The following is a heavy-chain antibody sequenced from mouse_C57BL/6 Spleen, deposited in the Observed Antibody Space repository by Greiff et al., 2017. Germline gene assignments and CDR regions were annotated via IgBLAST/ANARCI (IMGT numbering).Heavy chain of an antibody. CDR1: GYTFTSYW. CDR2: INPSNGGT. CDR3: ARGVMTTVVASFDY. D-gene: IGHD1-1*01. V-gene: IGHV1-53*01. J-gene: IGHJ2*01. Sequence: QVQLQQPGTELVKPGASVKLSCKASGYTFTSYWMHWVKQRPGQGLEWIGNINPSNGGTNYNEKFKSKATLPVDKSSSTAYMQLSSLTSEDSAVYYCARGVMTTVVASFDYWGQGTTLTVSS.